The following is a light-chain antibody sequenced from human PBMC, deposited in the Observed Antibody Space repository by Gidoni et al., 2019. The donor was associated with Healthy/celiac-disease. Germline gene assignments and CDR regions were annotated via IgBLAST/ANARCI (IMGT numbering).Light chain of an antibody. J-gene: IGKJ4*01. V-gene: IGKV1-33*01. CDR1: QDISNY. CDR2: DAS. Sequence: DIQMTQSPSSLSASVGDRVTITCQASQDISNYLNWYQQKPGKAPKLLIYDASNLETGVPSRFSGSGSGTDFTFTISSLQPEDIATYYCQQSPSLTFXGXTKVEIK. CDR3: QQSPSLT.